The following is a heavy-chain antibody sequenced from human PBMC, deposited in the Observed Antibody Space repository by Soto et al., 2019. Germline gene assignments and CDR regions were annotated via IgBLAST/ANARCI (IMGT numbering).Heavy chain of an antibody. J-gene: IGHJ4*02. V-gene: IGHV4-34*01. Sequence: SETLSLTCAVSGGSFSGYYWTWIRQPPGKGLEWIGEINHSGSTNYNPSLKSRVSISVDTSKNQFSLKLSSVTAADTAVYYCARGASSGWQTFDYWGQGTLVTVSS. CDR2: INHSGST. CDR1: GGSFSGYY. D-gene: IGHD6-19*01. CDR3: ARGASSGWQTFDY.